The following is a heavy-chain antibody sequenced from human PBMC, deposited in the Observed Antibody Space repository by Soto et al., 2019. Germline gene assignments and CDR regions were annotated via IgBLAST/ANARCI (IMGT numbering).Heavy chain of an antibody. CDR2: ISSSSSYI. V-gene: IGHV3-21*01. CDR1: GFTFSSYS. CDR3: ARDSTWRPPQLVIFDY. D-gene: IGHD6-13*01. Sequence: GGSLRLSCAASGFTFSSYSMNWVRQAPGKGLEWVSSISSSSSYIYYADSVKGRFTISRDNAKNSLYLQMNSLRAEDTAVYYCARDSTWRPPQLVIFDYWGQGTLVTVSS. J-gene: IGHJ4*02.